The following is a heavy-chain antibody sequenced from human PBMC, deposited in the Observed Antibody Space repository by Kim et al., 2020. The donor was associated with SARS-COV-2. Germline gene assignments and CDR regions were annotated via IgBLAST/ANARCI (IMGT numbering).Heavy chain of an antibody. CDR2: INTKTGNP. Sequence: ASVKVSCKASGYTFTTYAINWVRQAPGQGLEWMGWINTKTGNPTYAQGFTGRFVFSLDTYVSTAYLQINSLKAEDTAVYYCAREVSGDYFYHGMDVWGQGTTVTVSS. CDR3: AREVSGDYFYHGMDV. V-gene: IGHV7-4-1*02. J-gene: IGHJ6*02. CDR1: GYTFTTYA.